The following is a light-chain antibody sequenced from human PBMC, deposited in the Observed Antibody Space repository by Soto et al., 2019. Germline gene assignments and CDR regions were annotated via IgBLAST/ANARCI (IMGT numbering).Light chain of an antibody. Sequence: DIQLTQSPSFLSTSVGDRITITCRASQGISNYLAWYQQKPGIAPKLLISSASTLQSGVPSRFSGSGSGTEFTLTISSLQPEDFATYYCQQLNTYPPPFGQGTKLEIK. J-gene: IGKJ2*01. CDR2: SAS. CDR3: QQLNTYPPP. CDR1: QGISNY. V-gene: IGKV1-9*01.